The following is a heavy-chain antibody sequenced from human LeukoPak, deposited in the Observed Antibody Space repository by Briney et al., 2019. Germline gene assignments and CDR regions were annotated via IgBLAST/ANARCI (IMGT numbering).Heavy chain of an antibody. CDR3: VSWISGHGY. J-gene: IGHJ4*02. CDR2: TKNKANSYTT. Sequence: GGSLRLSCAASGFTFSDHYMDWVRQAPGKGLEWVGRTKNKANSYTTEYAASVKGRFTISRDDSKKSLYLQMNSLRTEDTAVYYCVSWISGHGYWGQGTLVTVSS. D-gene: IGHD1-26*01. V-gene: IGHV3-72*01. CDR1: GFTFSDHY.